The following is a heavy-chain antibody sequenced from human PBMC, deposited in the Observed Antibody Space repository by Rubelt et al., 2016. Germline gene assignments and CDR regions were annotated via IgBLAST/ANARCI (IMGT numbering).Heavy chain of an antibody. CDR1: GYTFTGYY. D-gene: IGHD7-27*01. CDR3: ARYLGIEGDFDY. CDR2: ISAYNGNT. J-gene: IGHJ4*02. V-gene: IGHV1-18*04. Sequence: QVQLVQSGAEVKKPGASVKVSCKASGYTFTGYYMHWVRQAPGQGLEWMGWISAYNGNTNYAQKLQGRVTMTPDTSTSTAYMELRSLRSDDTAVYYCARYLGIEGDFDYWGQGTLVTVSS.